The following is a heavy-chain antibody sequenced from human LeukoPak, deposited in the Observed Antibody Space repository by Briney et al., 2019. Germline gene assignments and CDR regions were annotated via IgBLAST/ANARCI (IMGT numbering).Heavy chain of an antibody. J-gene: IGHJ6*02. D-gene: IGHD5-12*01. CDR2: ISGSGDNT. CDR1: GFTFSPYA. Sequence: GASLRLSCAASGFTFSPYAMNWVRQAPGKGLEWVSTISGSGDNTYYADSVKGRFTISRDNSENTLYLQLNSLRAEDTALYFCARNSGYFYNSYGMDVWGQGTTVIVSS. CDR3: ARNSGYFYNSYGMDV. V-gene: IGHV3-23*01.